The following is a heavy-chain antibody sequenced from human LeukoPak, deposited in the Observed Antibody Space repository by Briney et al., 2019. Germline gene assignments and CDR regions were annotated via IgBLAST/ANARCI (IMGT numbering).Heavy chain of an antibody. CDR1: GYTFTSYG. V-gene: IGHV1-18*01. D-gene: IGHD3-22*01. CDR2: FSAYNGNT. CDR3: ARAPLTMIVVANSAFDI. Sequence: ASVKVSCKASGYTFTSYGISWVRQAPGQGLEWMAWFSAYNGNTNYAQKFQGRVTMTTDTSTSTAYMELRSLRSDDTAVYYCARAPLTMIVVANSAFDIWGRGTMVTVSS. J-gene: IGHJ3*02.